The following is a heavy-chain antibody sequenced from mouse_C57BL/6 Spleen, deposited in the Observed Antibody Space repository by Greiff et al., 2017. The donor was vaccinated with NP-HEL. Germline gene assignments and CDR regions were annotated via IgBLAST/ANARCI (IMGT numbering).Heavy chain of an antibody. CDR1: GYTFTSYW. V-gene: IGHV1-55*01. Sequence: QVQLQQPGAELVKPGASVKMSCKASGYTFTSYWITRVKQRPGQGLEWIGDINPSNGGTNYNEKFKSKATLTVDKSSSTAYMQLSSLTSEDSAVDYCAREGCLYYFDYWGQGTTLTVSS. J-gene: IGHJ2*01. CDR2: INPSNGGT. CDR3: AREGCLYYFDY.